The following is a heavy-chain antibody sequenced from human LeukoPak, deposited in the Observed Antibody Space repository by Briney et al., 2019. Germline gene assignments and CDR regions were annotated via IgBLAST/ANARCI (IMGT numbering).Heavy chain of an antibody. Sequence: GGSLRLSCAASGFTFSSYAMHWVRQAPGKGLEWVSLISWDGGSTYYADSVKGRFTISRDNSKNSLYLQMNSLRTEDTALYYCAKANTPLLWFGELLLDYWGQGTLVTVSP. J-gene: IGHJ4*02. CDR3: AKANTPLLWFGELLLDY. V-gene: IGHV3-43*01. CDR1: GFTFSSYA. CDR2: ISWDGGST. D-gene: IGHD3-10*01.